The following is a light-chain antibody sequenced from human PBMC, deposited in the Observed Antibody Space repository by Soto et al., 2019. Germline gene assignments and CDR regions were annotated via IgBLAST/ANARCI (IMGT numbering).Light chain of an antibody. Sequence: IVLTQSPGTLSLSPGERATLSCRASQSVSSSYLAWYQQKPGQAPRLLIYGASSRATGIPDRFSGSGSGTDFTLTISRLEPEDFAGYYCQQYGSSPPVTFGQGTRLEIK. CDR2: GAS. CDR3: QQYGSSPPVT. J-gene: IGKJ5*01. V-gene: IGKV3-20*01. CDR1: QSVSSSY.